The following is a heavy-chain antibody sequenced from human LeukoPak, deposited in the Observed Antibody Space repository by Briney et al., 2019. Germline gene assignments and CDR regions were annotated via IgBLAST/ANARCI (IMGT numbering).Heavy chain of an antibody. CDR3: ARDRGDIVVVPAAGYYYYGMDV. D-gene: IGHD2-2*01. CDR1: GFTFSSYW. Sequence: GGSLRLSCAASGFTFSSYWMSWVRQAPGKGLEWVANIKQEGSEKYYVDSVKGRFTISRDNAKSSLYLQMNSLRAEDTAVYYCARDRGDIVVVPAAGYYYYGMDVWGQGTTVTVSS. CDR2: IKQEGSEK. V-gene: IGHV3-7*01. J-gene: IGHJ6*02.